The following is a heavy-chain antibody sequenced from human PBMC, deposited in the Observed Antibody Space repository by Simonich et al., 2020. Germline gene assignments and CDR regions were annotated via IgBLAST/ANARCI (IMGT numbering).Heavy chain of an antibody. D-gene: IGHD6-13*01. J-gene: IGHJ3*02. Sequence: QLQLQESGPGLVKPSETLSLTCTVSGGSISSSSYYWGWIRQPPGKGLEWIGSIYYSGSNYYNPSLKGRVARSVDTSKNQFSLKLSSVTAADTAVYYCARHAGFAFDIWGQGTMVTVSS. V-gene: IGHV4-39*01. CDR1: GGSISSSSYY. CDR2: IYYSGSN. CDR3: ARHAGFAFDI.